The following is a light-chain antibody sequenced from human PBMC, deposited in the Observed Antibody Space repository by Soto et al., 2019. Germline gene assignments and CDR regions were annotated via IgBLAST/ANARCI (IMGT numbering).Light chain of an antibody. V-gene: IGKV3-15*01. J-gene: IGKJ4*01. Sequence: EVVMTQSPDTLSVSPGERATLSCRASQSVSSNLAWYQQKLGQAPRLLIYGASTRATGISAKFSGSGSGTEFTLTISSLQSEDFAIYYCQQYKSFSLTFGGGTRVEVK. CDR2: GAS. CDR3: QQYKSFSLT. CDR1: QSVSSN.